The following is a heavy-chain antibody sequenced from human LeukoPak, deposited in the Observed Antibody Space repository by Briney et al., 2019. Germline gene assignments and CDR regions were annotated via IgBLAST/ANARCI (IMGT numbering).Heavy chain of an antibody. V-gene: IGHV3-21*01. CDR2: ISSSSYI. Sequence: GGSLRLSCAASGFTFSSYSMNWVRQAPGKGLEWVSSISSSSYIYYADSVKGRFTISRDNAKNSLYLQMNSLRAEDTAVYYCARDEVMITFGGVASFDYWGQGTLVTVSS. J-gene: IGHJ4*02. D-gene: IGHD3-16*01. CDR3: ARDEVMITFGGVASFDY. CDR1: GFTFSSYS.